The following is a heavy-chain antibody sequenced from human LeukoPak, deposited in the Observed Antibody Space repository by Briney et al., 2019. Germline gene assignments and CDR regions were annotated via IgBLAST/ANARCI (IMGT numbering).Heavy chain of an antibody. V-gene: IGHV3-64D*06. D-gene: IGHD6-19*01. CDR3: VKDRGLVGSGWSNWFDP. J-gene: IGHJ5*02. CDR2: IWGSGDGT. Sequence: PGGSLRLSCLASGFRFSRYAMHWVRQAPGKGLEYVSSIWGSGDGTYYADSVKGRFTISRDNSKNTLYLQMDSLTVEDTAMYYCVKDRGLVGSGWSNWFDPWGQGILVTVSS. CDR1: GFRFSRYA.